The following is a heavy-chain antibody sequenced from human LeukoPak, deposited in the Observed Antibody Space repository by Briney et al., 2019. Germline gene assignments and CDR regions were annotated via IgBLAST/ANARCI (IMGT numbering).Heavy chain of an antibody. CDR1: GYSLTTYY. CDR3: VRHNHMDV. Sequence: ASVKVSCKASGYSLTTYYMHWVRQAPGQGLEWMAIINPSGGGTKYAQKFQGRVTMTRDTPTNTVYMELSSLRTEDTAVYYCVRHNHMDVWGQGTTVTVSS. J-gene: IGHJ6*02. V-gene: IGHV1-46*01. CDR2: INPSGGGT.